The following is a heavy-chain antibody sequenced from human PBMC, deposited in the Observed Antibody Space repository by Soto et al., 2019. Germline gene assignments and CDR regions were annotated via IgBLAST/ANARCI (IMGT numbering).Heavy chain of an antibody. V-gene: IGHV3-15*07. CDR2: IKSKTDGATT. D-gene: IGHD4-4*01. CDR3: TTDLDDSNYYYYGMDV. J-gene: IGHJ6*02. CDR1: GFTFSNAW. Sequence: EVQLVESGGGLVKPGGSLRLSCAASGFTFSNAWMNWVRQAPGKGLEWVGRIKSKTDGATTDYAAPVKGRFTISRDDSKNTLYLQMNSLKTEDTAVYYCTTDLDDSNYYYYGMDVCGQGTTVTVSS.